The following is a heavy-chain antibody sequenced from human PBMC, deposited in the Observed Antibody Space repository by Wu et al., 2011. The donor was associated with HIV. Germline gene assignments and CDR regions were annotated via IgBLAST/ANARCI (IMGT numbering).Heavy chain of an antibody. D-gene: IGHD1-1*01. CDR1: GYTFAKYG. CDR3: ARGDNLPLTKRYYFHY. V-gene: IGHV1-18*01. Sequence: QVLLAQSGDEVKKPGASVKVSCKTSGYTFAKYGITWVRQAPGQGLEWMGWVSGYNGDTKYAQKFRGRVTMTTDTSTTTAYLEVRSLRSDDTAIYYCARGDNLPLTKRYYFHYWGQGTLVTVSS. J-gene: IGHJ4*02. CDR2: VSGYNGDT.